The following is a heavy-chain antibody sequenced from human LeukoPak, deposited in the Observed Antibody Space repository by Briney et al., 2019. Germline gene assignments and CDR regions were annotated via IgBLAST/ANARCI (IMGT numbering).Heavy chain of an antibody. Sequence: SGTLSLTCTVSGGSVSSNRFYWGWIRQPPGKGLDWIGSMYYSGGTYYNPSLKSRVTISADTYKNQVSLKLSSVTAADTAAYYCARDPDYYDDSGYTWGQGTLVTVSS. CDR3: ARDPDYYDDSGYT. CDR1: GGSVSSNRFY. CDR2: MYYSGGT. V-gene: IGHV4-39*07. J-gene: IGHJ5*02. D-gene: IGHD3-22*01.